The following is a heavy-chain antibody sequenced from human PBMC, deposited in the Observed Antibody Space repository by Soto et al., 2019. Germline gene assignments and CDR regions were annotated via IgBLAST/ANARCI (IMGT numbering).Heavy chain of an antibody. CDR3: ARRAKYYYDSSGPGNYYYGMDV. Sequence: SPSLSLTCAISGDNVSSNSAAWNWIKQSPSRGLEWLGRTYYRSKGYNDYAVSVKSRITINPDTSKNQFSLQLNSVTTEDTAVYYCARRAKYYYDSSGPGNYYYGMDVWGQGTTVTVSS. D-gene: IGHD3-22*01. V-gene: IGHV6-1*01. CDR1: GDNVSSNSAA. CDR2: TYYRSKGYN. J-gene: IGHJ6*02.